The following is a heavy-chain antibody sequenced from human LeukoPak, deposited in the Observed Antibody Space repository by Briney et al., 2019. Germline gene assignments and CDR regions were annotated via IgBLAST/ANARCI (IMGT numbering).Heavy chain of an antibody. V-gene: IGHV1-18*01. J-gene: IGHJ5*02. CDR1: GYTFTSYG. CDR2: ISAYNGNT. D-gene: IGHD3-22*01. Sequence: GASVKVSCEASGYTFTSYGISWVRQSPGQGLEWMGWISAYNGNTNYAQKLQGRVTMTTDTSTSTAYMELRSLRSDDTAVYYCARENYYDSSGLWFDPWGQGTLVTVSS. CDR3: ARENYYDSSGLWFDP.